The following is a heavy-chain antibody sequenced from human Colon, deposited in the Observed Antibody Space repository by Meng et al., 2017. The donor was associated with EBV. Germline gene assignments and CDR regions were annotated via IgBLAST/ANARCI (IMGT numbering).Heavy chain of an antibody. CDR1: GVSICRNIR. V-gene: IGHV4-4*02. D-gene: IGHD1-26*01. Sequence: QGHRCGSGPWLVKPSGTRSLTCGVSGVSICRNIRWTWVRQPPGKGLEWIGEIDDSGITNYNPSLNSRISISLDKSKNHFSLKVNSVTAADTAVYYCARGKQDAWELLAYWGQGALVTSPQ. CDR2: IDDSGIT. CDR3: ARGKQDAWELLAY. J-gene: IGHJ4*02.